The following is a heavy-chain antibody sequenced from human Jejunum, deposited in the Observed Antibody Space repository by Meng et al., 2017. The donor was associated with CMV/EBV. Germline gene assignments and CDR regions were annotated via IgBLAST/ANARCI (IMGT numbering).Heavy chain of an antibody. V-gene: IGHV3-11*04. D-gene: IGHD3-9*01. J-gene: IGHJ4*02. CDR3: ARAFFDAYDTGLLGH. CDR2: ISGGGRTI. Sequence: SGFPFKDYYMSWIRQAPGKGLEWISYISGGGRTIDYADSVKGRFTISRDNAQNSLYLQMNSLRVDDTAVYYCARAFFDAYDTGLLGHWGQGTLVTVSS. CDR1: GFPFKDYY.